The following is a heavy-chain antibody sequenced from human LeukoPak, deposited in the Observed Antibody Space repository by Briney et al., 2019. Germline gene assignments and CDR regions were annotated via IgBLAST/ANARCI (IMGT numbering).Heavy chain of an antibody. CDR3: ARGPSAIFGVVILYYFDY. Sequence: PSETLSLTCAVYGGSFSGYYWSWIRQPPGKGLEWIREINHSGSTNYNPSLKSRVTISVDTSKNQFSLKLSSVTAADTAVYYCARGPSAIFGVVILYYFDYWGQGTLATVSS. CDR2: INHSGST. V-gene: IGHV4-34*01. J-gene: IGHJ4*02. CDR1: GGSFSGYY. D-gene: IGHD3-3*01.